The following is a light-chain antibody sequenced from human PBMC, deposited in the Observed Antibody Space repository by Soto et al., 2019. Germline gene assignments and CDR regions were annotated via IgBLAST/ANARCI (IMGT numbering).Light chain of an antibody. Sequence: QSVVTQEPSVTVSPGGTVTLTCGSTTGPVTSGHYPYWLQQKPGQAPTTLIYDTDNKNSWTPARFAGSILGGKAVLTLSGAQPEDEADYYCLLSYSGTRVLFGAGTKLTVL. J-gene: IGLJ2*01. V-gene: IGLV7-46*01. CDR3: LLSYSGTRVL. CDR1: TGPVTSGHY. CDR2: DTD.